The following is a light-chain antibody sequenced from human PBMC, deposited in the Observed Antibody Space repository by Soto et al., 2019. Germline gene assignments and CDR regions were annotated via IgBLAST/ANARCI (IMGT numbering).Light chain of an antibody. CDR1: QSLRSN. V-gene: IGKV3D-15*02. Sequence: IVMTQSPPTLSVSPGEEATLACRASQSLRSNLAWYQQKPGQAPRLLIYGASTRATGIPARFSGSGSGTDFALTISSLGHDDFAAYYCQKYGDLPWTFGQGTKVDIK. CDR3: QKYGDLPWT. J-gene: IGKJ1*01. CDR2: GAS.